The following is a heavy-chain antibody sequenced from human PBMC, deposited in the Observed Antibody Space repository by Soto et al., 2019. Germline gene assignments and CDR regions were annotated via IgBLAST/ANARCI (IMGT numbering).Heavy chain of an antibody. CDR3: ARKTDSAGDGDF. CDR2: IYSGGGT. J-gene: IGHJ4*02. Sequence: EVRLVQTGGALIQPGGSLRLSCAVSGFSVRDNYMFWVRQAPGKWLEWVSLIYSGGGTDYADSVHGRFTISRDNSKNTLFLQMNSLRVWDTAVYYCARKTDSAGDGDFWGQGTLVTVSS. CDR1: GFSVRDNY. V-gene: IGHV3-53*02. D-gene: IGHD2-21*01.